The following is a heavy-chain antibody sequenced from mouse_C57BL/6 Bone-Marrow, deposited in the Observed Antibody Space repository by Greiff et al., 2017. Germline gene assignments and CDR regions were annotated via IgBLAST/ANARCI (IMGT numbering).Heavy chain of an antibody. CDR3: ARSSSGYGAY. Sequence: QVQLQQSGAELVRPGTSVKVSCKASGYAFTNYLIEWVKQRPGQGLEWIGVINPGSGGTNYNEKFKGKATLTADKSSSTAYMQLSSLTSEDSAVXFCARSSSGYGAYWGQGTLVTVSA. CDR2: INPGSGGT. CDR1: GYAFTNYL. D-gene: IGHD3-2*02. J-gene: IGHJ3*01. V-gene: IGHV1-54*01.